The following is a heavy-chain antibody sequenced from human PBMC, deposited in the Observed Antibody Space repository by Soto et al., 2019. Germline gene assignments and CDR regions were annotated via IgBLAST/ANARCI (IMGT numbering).Heavy chain of an antibody. CDR3: ARVLGFGVLVPAAPLYYYYGMDV. J-gene: IGHJ6*02. Sequence: SVKVSCKASGGAFSSYTISWVRQAPGQGLEWMGRIIPILGIANYAQKFQGRVTITADKSTSTAYMELSSLRSEDTAVYYCARVLGFGVLVPAAPLYYYYGMDVWGQGTTVTVSS. CDR2: IIPILGIA. CDR1: GGAFSSYT. V-gene: IGHV1-69*02. D-gene: IGHD2-2*01.